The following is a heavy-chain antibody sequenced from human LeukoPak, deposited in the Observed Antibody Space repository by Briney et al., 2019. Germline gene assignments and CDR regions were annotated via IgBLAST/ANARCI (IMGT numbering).Heavy chain of an antibody. CDR2: ISYDGSNK. CDR1: GFTFSSYA. D-gene: IGHD3-9*01. CDR3: ARVDLSAY. Sequence: QSGGSLRLSCAASGFTFSSYAMHWVRQAPGKGLEWVAVISYDGSNKYYADSVKGRFTISRDNSKNTLYLQMNSLRAEDTAVYYCARVDLSAYWGQGTLVTVS. J-gene: IGHJ4*02. V-gene: IGHV3-30-3*01.